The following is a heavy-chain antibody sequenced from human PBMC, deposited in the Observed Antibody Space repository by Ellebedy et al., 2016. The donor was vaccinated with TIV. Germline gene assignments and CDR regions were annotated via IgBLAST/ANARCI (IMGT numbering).Heavy chain of an antibody. Sequence: GESLKISCAASGFTFSSYSMNWVRQAPGKGLEWVSSIRSSSRYIYYADSMKGRFNISRDNAKNSLYLQIKSRRAEDTTVYYCARSPTLDFAFDIWGQGAIVTVSS. CDR2: IRSSSRYI. CDR3: ARSPTLDFAFDI. D-gene: IGHD3/OR15-3a*01. CDR1: GFTFSSYS. V-gene: IGHV3-21*06. J-gene: IGHJ3*02.